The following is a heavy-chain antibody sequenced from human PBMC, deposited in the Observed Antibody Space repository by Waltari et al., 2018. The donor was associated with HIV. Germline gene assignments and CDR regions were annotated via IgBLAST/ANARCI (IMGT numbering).Heavy chain of an antibody. V-gene: IGHV4-39*01. CDR1: GGSISNTPYT. CDR2: IYYSGNT. Sequence: QLQLQESGPGVVKPSETLSLTCTVSGGSISNTPYTWGWIRQPPGKGLQWIASIYYSGNTYYNPSLQSRVTISVDTSKNQFSLKMTSVTAADTALYYCARISTWFNLEGGDVWGQGTTVTVSS. D-gene: IGHD3-3*01. CDR3: ARISTWFNLEGGDV. J-gene: IGHJ6*02.